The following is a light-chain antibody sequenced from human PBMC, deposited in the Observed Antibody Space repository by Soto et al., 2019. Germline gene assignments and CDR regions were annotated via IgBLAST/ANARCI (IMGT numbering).Light chain of an antibody. CDR1: QGIGSA. Sequence: AIPLTQAPSSLSASIGDRVTITCRARQGIGSALAWYQQEPGKPPKLLIFDASTLENGVPSRFSGGGSGTDYSLTISSLQPEDFATYYCLLFNTYPQAFGGGTKVEIK. CDR2: DAS. J-gene: IGKJ4*01. V-gene: IGKV1-13*02. CDR3: LLFNTYPQA.